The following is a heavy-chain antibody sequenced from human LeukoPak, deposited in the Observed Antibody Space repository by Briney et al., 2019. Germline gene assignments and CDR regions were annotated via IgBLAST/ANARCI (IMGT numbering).Heavy chain of an antibody. V-gene: IGHV4-39*07. CDR3: ARDGIAVAAADY. D-gene: IGHD6-19*01. J-gene: IGHJ4*02. Sequence: TLSLTCTVSGGSISSGSYYWGWIRQPPGKGLEWIGSIYYSGSTYYNPSLKSRVTISVDTSKNQFSLKLSSVTAADTAVYYCARDGIAVAAADYWGQGTLVTVSS. CDR1: GGSISSGSYY. CDR2: IYYSGST.